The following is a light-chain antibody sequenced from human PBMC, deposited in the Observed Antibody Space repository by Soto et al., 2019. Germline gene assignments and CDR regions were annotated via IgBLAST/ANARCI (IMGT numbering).Light chain of an antibody. Sequence: QSVLTQPASVSGSPGQSITISCPGTSSDVGGYNYVSWYQQHPGKAPKLMIYDVSNRPSGVSNRFSGSKSGNTASLTISGLQAEDEADYYCSPYTSSSTYVFGTGTKVTVL. CDR2: DVS. CDR3: SPYTSSSTYV. V-gene: IGLV2-14*01. CDR1: SSDVGGYNY. J-gene: IGLJ1*01.